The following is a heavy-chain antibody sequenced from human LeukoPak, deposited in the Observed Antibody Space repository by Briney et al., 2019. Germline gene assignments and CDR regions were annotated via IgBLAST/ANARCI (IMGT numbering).Heavy chain of an antibody. CDR1: GASISSYY. CDR2: IHTSGST. Sequence: SSETLSLTCTVSGASISSYYWTWIRQPAGKGPEWIGRIHTSGSTNYNPSLKSRVNMSVDTSKNQISLKLNSVTAADTAVYYCARVTDPRYNWFDPWGQGTLVTVSS. J-gene: IGHJ5*02. CDR3: ARVTDPRYNWFDP. V-gene: IGHV4-4*07. D-gene: IGHD2-21*02.